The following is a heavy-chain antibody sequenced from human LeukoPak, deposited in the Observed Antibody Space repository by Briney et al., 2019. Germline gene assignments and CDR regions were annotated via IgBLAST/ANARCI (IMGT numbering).Heavy chain of an antibody. CDR1: GFTFSTSS. D-gene: IGHD3-10*01. Sequence: GGSLRLSCADSGFTFSTSSMRWVRQAPGKGLEWVAVISYNGRNTYYGDSVKGRFTISRDNSKNTMFLQMISLRIEDTAVYYCAREDSGSFDSWGQGTLVIVSS. CDR3: AREDSGSFDS. J-gene: IGHJ4*02. V-gene: IGHV3-30*04. CDR2: ISYNGRNT.